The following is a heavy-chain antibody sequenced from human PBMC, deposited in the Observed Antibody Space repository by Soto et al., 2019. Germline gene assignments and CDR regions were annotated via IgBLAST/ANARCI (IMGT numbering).Heavy chain of an antibody. CDR3: AREGSSSYEFDY. CDR1: GFTFSSYD. Sequence: GGSLRLSCAASGFTFSSYDMHWVRQATGKGLEWVSAIGTAGDTYYPGSVKGRFTISRENAKNSLYLQMNSLRAGDTAVYYCAREGSSSYEFDYWGQGTLVTVSS. V-gene: IGHV3-13*01. CDR2: IGTAGDT. J-gene: IGHJ4*02. D-gene: IGHD6-6*01.